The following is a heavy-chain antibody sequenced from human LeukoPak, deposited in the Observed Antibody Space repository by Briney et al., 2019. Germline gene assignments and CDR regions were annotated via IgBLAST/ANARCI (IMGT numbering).Heavy chain of an antibody. J-gene: IGHJ5*02. CDR1: GDSVSNYY. CDR3: ARDNSDYYDSSGRNWSDP. V-gene: IGHV4-59*02. D-gene: IGHD3-22*01. CDR2: IYHSGST. Sequence: SETLSLTCTVSGDSVSNYYWSWIRQPPGKGLEWIGYIYHSGSTNYNPSLKSRVTISVDTSKNQFSLKLSSVTAADTAVYYCARDNSDYYDSSGRNWSDPWGQGTLVTVSS.